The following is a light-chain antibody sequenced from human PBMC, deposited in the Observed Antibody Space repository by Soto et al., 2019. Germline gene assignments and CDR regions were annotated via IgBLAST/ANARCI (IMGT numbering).Light chain of an antibody. CDR3: LQRLHFPLT. CDR1: QTLLHSNGKSY. Sequence: EIVMTQTPLSLSVTPGQSASISCRSSQTLLHSNGKSYLYWYLQKAGQAPQLLIYEVSKRFSGVPDRFSGSGAGKAFTRKISRVEAEDVGVYYCLQRLHFPLTFGGGTKEELK. V-gene: IGKV2D-29*01. J-gene: IGKJ4*02. CDR2: EVS.